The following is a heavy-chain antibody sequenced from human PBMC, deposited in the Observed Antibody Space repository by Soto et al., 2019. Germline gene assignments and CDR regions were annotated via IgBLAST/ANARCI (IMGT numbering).Heavy chain of an antibody. CDR2: IYYSGST. D-gene: IGHD6-6*01. CDR3: ARERPDGARLDP. CDR1: GGSISSGDYY. Sequence: TLSLHCTVSGGSISSGDYYWSSIRQPPGKGLEWIGYIYYSGSTYYSPSLKSRVTISVDTSKNQFSLKLSSLTAADTAVYYCARERPDGARLDPWGQGTLVTVSS. J-gene: IGHJ5*02. V-gene: IGHV4-30-4*01.